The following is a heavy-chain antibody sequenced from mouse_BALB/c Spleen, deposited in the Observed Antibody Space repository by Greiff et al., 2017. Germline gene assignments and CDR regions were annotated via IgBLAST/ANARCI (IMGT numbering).Heavy chain of an antibody. CDR1: GFDFSRYW. D-gene: IGHD2-1*01. Sequence: EVQLQQSGGGLVQPGGSLKLSCAASGFDFSRYWMSWVRQAPGKGLEWIGEINPDSSTINYTPSLKDKFIISRDNAKNTLYLQMSKVRSEDTALYYCARVAGNYGAMDYWGQGTSVTVSS. V-gene: IGHV4-1*02. J-gene: IGHJ4*01. CDR3: ARVAGNYGAMDY. CDR2: INPDSSTI.